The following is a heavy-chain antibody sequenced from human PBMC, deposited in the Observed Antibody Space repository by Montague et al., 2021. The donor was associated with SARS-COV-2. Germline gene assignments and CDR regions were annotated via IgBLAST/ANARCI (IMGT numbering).Heavy chain of an antibody. CDR3: APAVPVADDS. J-gene: IGHJ5*02. CDR1: GFNFGVYE. CDR2: SNGGSSVM. V-gene: IGHV3-48*03. D-gene: IGHD2-2*01. Sequence: SLRLSCAASGFNFGVYEMNWVRQTPGKGPEWVSYSNGGSSVMYYXXSVMVRFTISRDNAESSLYLQMNSLRAEDTAVYYCAPAVPVADDSWGQGTLVTVSS.